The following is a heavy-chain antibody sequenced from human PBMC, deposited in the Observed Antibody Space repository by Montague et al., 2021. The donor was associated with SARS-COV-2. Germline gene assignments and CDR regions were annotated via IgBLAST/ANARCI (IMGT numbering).Heavy chain of an antibody. CDR3: ARVRAVPAAMRIFSLGRSYYGMDV. CDR1: GGSFSGYY. D-gene: IGHD2-2*01. CDR2: ISHSGST. Sequence: SETLSLTCAVYGGSFSGYYWSWIRQPPGKGLGWIGEISHSGSTNYNPSLKSRVTISVDTSKNQFSLKLSSVTAADTAVYYCARVRAVPAAMRIFSLGRSYYGMDVWGQGTTVTVSS. J-gene: IGHJ6*02. V-gene: IGHV4-34*01.